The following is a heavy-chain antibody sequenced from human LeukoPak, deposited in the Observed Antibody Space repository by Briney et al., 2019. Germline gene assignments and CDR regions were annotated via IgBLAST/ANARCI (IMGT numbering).Heavy chain of an antibody. D-gene: IGHD6-6*01. J-gene: IGHJ4*02. CDR2: INPNSGAT. Sequence: ASVKVSCKASVYTFIGYYIHWVRQAPGQGLEWMGWINPNSGATNYAQKFQGRVTMTRDTSMSTAYMELSRLRSDDTAVYYCARADEYRSEYYFDYWGQGTLVTVSS. CDR1: VYTFIGYY. CDR3: ARADEYRSEYYFDY. V-gene: IGHV1-2*02.